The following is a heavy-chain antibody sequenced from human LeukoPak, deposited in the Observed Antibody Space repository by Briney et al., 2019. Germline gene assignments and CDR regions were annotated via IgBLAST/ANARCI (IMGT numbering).Heavy chain of an antibody. D-gene: IGHD3-10*01. CDR3: ASRPFHYGFRTHFDS. CDR2: INHSGST. CDR1: GGSFSAYY. J-gene: IGHJ4*02. Sequence: SETLSLTCAVYGGSFSAYYWNWIRQSPGKGLQWIGEINHSGSTKYNPSLKSRVSISVDKPKNQFSLRLNSVTAADAAVYYCASRPFHYGFRTHFDSWGQGTLVTVSS. V-gene: IGHV4-34*01.